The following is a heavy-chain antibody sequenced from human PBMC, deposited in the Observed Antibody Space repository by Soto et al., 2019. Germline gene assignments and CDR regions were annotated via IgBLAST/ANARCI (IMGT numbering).Heavy chain of an antibody. CDR1: GFTFSSYA. CDR2: ISGSGGST. CDR3: AKVPTDYDIIGYSGYFDY. Sequence: PGGSLRLSCAASGFTFSSYAMSWVRQAPGKGLEWVSAISGSGGSTYYADSVKGRFAISRDNSKNTLYLQMNSLRAEDTAVYYCAKVPTDYDIIGYSGYFDYWGQGTLVTVSS. J-gene: IGHJ4*02. D-gene: IGHD3-22*01. V-gene: IGHV3-23*01.